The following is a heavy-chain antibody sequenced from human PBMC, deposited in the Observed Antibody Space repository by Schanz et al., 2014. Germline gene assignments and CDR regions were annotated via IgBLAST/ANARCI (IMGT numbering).Heavy chain of an antibody. CDR3: TTVERITIFEVVPYYYYYMDV. V-gene: IGHV3-23*04. CDR1: GFTFFGSFA. Sequence: EVQLVESGGGLVKPGGSLRLSCAASGFTFFGSFAMSWVRQAPGKGLEWVSGIGGSGDSTHYADSVKGRFIISRDNSKNTLYLQVNSLKTEDTAVYYCTTVERITIFEVVPYYYYYMDVWGKGTTVTVSS. D-gene: IGHD3-3*01. J-gene: IGHJ6*03. CDR2: IGGSGDST.